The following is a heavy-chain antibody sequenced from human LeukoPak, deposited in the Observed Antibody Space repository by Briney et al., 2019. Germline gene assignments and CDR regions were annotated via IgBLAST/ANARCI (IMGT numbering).Heavy chain of an antibody. CDR2: IYYSGST. J-gene: IGHJ6*01. Sequence: SETLSLTCTVSSGSISSNYWSWLRQPPGEGRVWSGYIYYSGSTKYNPSLKSRVTISVDTSNNQFSLKLSSVTAADTAMYFWARDLTMVRGVMGHYAMDVWGQGTTVTVSS. D-gene: IGHD3-10*01. V-gene: IGHV4-59*01. CDR3: ARDLTMVRGVMGHYAMDV. CDR1: SGSISSNY.